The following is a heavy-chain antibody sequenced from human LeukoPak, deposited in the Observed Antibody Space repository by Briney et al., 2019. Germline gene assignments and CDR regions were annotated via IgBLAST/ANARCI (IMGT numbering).Heavy chain of an antibody. D-gene: IGHD3-22*01. CDR3: ARALVVITLDAFDI. V-gene: IGHV3-53*01. Sequence: PGGSLRLSCAASGFTFSSYWIHWVRQAPGKGLVWVSVIYSGDSTYYADSVKGRFTISRDNSKNTLYLQMNSLRAEDTAVYYCARALVVITLDAFDIWGQGTMVTVSS. CDR2: IYSGDST. J-gene: IGHJ3*02. CDR1: GFTFSSYW.